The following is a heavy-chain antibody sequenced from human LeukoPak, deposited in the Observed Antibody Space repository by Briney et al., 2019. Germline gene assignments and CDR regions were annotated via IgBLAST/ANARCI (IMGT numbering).Heavy chain of an antibody. CDR3: ASGSGTYYRAFDI. J-gene: IGHJ3*02. CDR1: GFTFSSYG. D-gene: IGHD3-10*01. CDR2: ISSSSSTI. V-gene: IGHV3-48*01. Sequence: GGSLRLSCAASGFTFSSYGMNWVRQAPGKGLEWASYISSSSSTIYYADSVKGRFTISRDNAKNSLYLQMNSLRAEDTAVYYCASGSGTYYRAFDIWGQGTMVTVSS.